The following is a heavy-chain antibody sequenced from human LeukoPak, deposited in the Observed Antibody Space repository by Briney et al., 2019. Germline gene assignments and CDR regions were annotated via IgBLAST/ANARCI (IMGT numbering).Heavy chain of an antibody. Sequence: GGSLRLSCAASGFTVSSNYMSWVRQAPGKGLVWVSRINGDGSSTRYADSVKGRFTISRDNAKNTLYLQMNSLRAEDTAVYYCARGGLNALEAFDIWGQGTLVTVCS. CDR2: INGDGSST. J-gene: IGHJ3*02. CDR1: GFTVSSNY. V-gene: IGHV3-74*01. D-gene: IGHD1-1*01. CDR3: ARGGLNALEAFDI.